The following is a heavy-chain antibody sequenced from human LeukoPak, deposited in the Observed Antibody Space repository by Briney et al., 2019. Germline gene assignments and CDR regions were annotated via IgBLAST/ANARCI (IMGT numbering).Heavy chain of an antibody. J-gene: IGHJ4*02. D-gene: IGHD3-3*01. CDR3: ARGVTIFGGPPGDY. CDR1: GFAFSSYA. CDR2: ISYDGSNK. Sequence: PGGSLRLSCAASGFAFSSYAMHWVRQAPGKGLEWVAVISYDGSNKYYADSVKGRFTISRDNSKNTLYLQMNSLRAEDTAVYYCARGVTIFGGPPGDYWGQGTLVTVSS. V-gene: IGHV3-30*04.